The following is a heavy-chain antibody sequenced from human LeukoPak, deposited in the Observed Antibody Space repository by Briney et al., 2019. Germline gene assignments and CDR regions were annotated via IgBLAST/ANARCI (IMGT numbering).Heavy chain of an antibody. CDR1: GGSISSGDYY. D-gene: IGHD3-10*01. J-gene: IGHJ4*02. CDR3: ARVSLWSKRVIDY. CDR2: IYYSGST. Sequence: SETLSLTCTVSGGSISSGDYYWSWVRQPPGKGLEWIGYIYYSGSTYYNPSLKSRVTISVDTSKNQFSLKLSSVTAADTAVYYCARVSLWSKRVIDYWGQGTLVTVSS. V-gene: IGHV4-30-4*01.